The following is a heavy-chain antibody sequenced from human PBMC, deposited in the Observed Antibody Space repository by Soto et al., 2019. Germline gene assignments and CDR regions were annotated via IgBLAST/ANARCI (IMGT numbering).Heavy chain of an antibody. V-gene: IGHV4-34*01. CDR2: INHSGST. Sequence: SETLSLTCAVYVGSFSGYYWSWIRQPPGKGLEWIGEINHSGSTNYNPSLKSRVTISVDTSKDQFSLKLSSVTAADTAVYYCARGPFERLAPATTVSLNLPSTYYYYYYGMDVWGQGTTVTVSS. CDR1: VGSFSGYY. CDR3: ARGPFERLAPATTVSLNLPSTYYYYYYGMDV. D-gene: IGHD4-4*01. J-gene: IGHJ6*02.